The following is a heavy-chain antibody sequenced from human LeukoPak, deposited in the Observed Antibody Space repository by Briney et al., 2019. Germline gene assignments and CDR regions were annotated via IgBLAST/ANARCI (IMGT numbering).Heavy chain of an antibody. CDR3: ARIPGGYYYGMDD. CDR2: ISSRSSNI. J-gene: IGHJ6*02. D-gene: IGHD3-16*01. Sequence: PGGSLRLSCAASGFTFSNYSMNWVRQAPGKGLEWVSYISSRSSNIYYADSVKGRFTISRDNAKNSLYLQMNSLRDEDTAVYYCARIPGGYYYGMDDWGQGTTVTVSS. CDR1: GFTFSNYS. V-gene: IGHV3-48*02.